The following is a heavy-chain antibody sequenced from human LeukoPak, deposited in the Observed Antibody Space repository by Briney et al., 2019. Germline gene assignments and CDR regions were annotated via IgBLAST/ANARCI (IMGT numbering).Heavy chain of an antibody. Sequence: GASVKVSCKASGGPFSSLAISWVRQAPGQGIEWMGGIIPIFETSHYSQKFQDRVTTTADESATTAYMELSSLTFDDTAVYYCATSGDYDWKLDYWGRGTLVIVSS. CDR1: GGPFSSLA. CDR2: IIPIFETS. D-gene: IGHD1-1*01. J-gene: IGHJ4*02. V-gene: IGHV1-69*13. CDR3: ATSGDYDWKLDY.